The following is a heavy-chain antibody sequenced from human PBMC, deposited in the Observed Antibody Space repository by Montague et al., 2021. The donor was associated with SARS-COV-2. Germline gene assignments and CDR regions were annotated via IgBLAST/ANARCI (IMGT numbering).Heavy chain of an antibody. D-gene: IGHD6-13*01. V-gene: IGHV6-1*01. CDR1: GDSVSSNSAT. CDR2: TYYRSKWKS. Sequence: CAISGDSVSSNSATWNWIRQSPSRGLEWLGRTYYRSKWKSDYARSVRSRLAINPDTSKNQFSLQLTSVTPEDTALFYCVRGIAAAGYYDYWGQGTLVTVSS. CDR3: VRGIAAAGYYDY. J-gene: IGHJ4*02.